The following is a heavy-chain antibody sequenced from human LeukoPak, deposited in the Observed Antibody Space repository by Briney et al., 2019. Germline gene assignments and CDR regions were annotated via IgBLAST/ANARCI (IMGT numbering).Heavy chain of an antibody. CDR1: GFTFSNYA. Sequence: GGSLRLSCAASGFTFSNYAMTWVRQAPGKGLEWVSGISGSGGSTYYVDSVRGRFTISRDNSKNTFDVQMNSLRAEDTAIYYCARTGVGGGYRFDYWGQGTLVTVSS. V-gene: IGHV3-23*01. CDR2: ISGSGGST. J-gene: IGHJ4*02. CDR3: ARTGVGGGYRFDY. D-gene: IGHD1-26*01.